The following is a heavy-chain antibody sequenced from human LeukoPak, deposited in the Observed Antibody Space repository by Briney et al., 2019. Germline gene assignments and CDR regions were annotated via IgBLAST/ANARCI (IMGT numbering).Heavy chain of an antibody. CDR2: ISGSGGST. CDR3: ARGIGEFYDY. J-gene: IGHJ4*02. V-gene: IGHV3-23*01. CDR1: GFTLSSYA. Sequence: GGSLRLSCVGSGFTLSSYAMSWVRQAPGKGLEWVSAISGSGGSTYYADSVKGRFTISRDNSKNTLYLQMNSLRAEDTAVYYCARGIGEFYDYWGQGTLVTVSS. D-gene: IGHD3-3*01.